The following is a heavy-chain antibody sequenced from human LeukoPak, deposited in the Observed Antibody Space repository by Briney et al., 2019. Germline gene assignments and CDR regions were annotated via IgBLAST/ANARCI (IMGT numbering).Heavy chain of an antibody. D-gene: IGHD3-9*01. CDR3: ATRARYFDWFDS. J-gene: IGHJ5*01. CDR2: IYYTGRT. Sequence: SETLSLTCTVSGGSISSSSYYWGWIRQPPGKGLEWIGYIYYTGRTNYNPSLKSRVTISVDTSKNQFSLKLSSVTAADTAVYYCATRARYFDWFDSWGQGTLVTVSS. CDR1: GGSISSSSYY. V-gene: IGHV4-61*05.